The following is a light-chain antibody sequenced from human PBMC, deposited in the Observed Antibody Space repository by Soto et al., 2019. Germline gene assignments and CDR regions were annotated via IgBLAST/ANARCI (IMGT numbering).Light chain of an antibody. Sequence: EIVMTQSPATLSVSPGERATLSCRASQSVSSKLVWYQQKPGQAPRLLIFGASTRATGVPDRFSGSGSGTEFTLTIRSLQAEDFAVYYCQQYNQWPPITFGQGTQREIK. J-gene: IGKJ5*01. CDR2: GAS. CDR3: QQYNQWPPIT. V-gene: IGKV3-15*01. CDR1: QSVSSK.